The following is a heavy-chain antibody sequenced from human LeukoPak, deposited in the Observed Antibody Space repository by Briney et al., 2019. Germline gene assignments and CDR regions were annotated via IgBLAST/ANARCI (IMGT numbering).Heavy chain of an antibody. J-gene: IGHJ4*02. Sequence: ASVKVSCKASGYTFTSYDINWVRQAPGQGLEWMGWMNPNSGNTGYAQKFQGRVTMTRNTSISTAYMELSSLRSEDTAVYYCARGPYSSGWYEAVGEYYFDYWGQGTLVTVSS. CDR1: GYTFTSYD. V-gene: IGHV1-8*01. D-gene: IGHD6-19*01. CDR2: MNPNSGNT. CDR3: ARGPYSSGWYEAVGEYYFDY.